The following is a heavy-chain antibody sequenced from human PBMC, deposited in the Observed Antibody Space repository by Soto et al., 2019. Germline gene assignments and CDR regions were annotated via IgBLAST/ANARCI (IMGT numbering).Heavy chain of an antibody. CDR1: GYTLTELS. V-gene: IGHV1-24*01. Sequence: ASVKVSCKVSGYTLTELSMHWVRQAPGKGLEWMGGFDPEDGETIYAQKFQGRVTMTEDTSTDTAYMELSSLRSEDTAVYYCATQTSVCDYVWGCYRPDVDYWGQGTLVTVSS. CDR3: ATQTSVCDYVWGCYRPDVDY. CDR2: FDPEDGET. D-gene: IGHD3-16*02. J-gene: IGHJ4*02.